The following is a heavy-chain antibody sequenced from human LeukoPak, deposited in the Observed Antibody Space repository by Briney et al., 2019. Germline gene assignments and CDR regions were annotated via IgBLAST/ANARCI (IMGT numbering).Heavy chain of an antibody. J-gene: IGHJ1*01. V-gene: IGHV4-39*01. CDR1: GGSISTTSYY. CDR3: FQNIPGTIEH. Sequence: PSETLSLTCTVSGGSISTTSYYWGWIRQPPGKGLECIGNIYSSGTTYYNPSLKSRVTISIDTSKSQFSLRLNSVTAADTAVYYCFQNIPGTIEHWGQGTLVTVSS. CDR2: IYSSGTT. D-gene: IGHD1-7*01.